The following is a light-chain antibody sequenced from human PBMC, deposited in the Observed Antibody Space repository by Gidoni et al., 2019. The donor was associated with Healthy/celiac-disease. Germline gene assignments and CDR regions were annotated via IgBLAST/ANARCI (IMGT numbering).Light chain of an antibody. CDR2: DAS. CDR1: QSISSW. V-gene: IGKV1-5*01. Sequence: DIQMTQSPSTLSASVGDRVTITCRASQSISSWLAWYQQKPGKAPKLLIYDASSLESGVPSRCSGSGSGTEFTLTISSLQPGDFATNYCQQYNSYSHLTFGQGTKVEIK. CDR3: QQYNSYSHLT. J-gene: IGKJ1*01.